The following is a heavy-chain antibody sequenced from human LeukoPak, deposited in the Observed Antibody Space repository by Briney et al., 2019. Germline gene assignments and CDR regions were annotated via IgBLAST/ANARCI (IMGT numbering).Heavy chain of an antibody. Sequence: GGSLRLSCAASGFTFSSYAMHWVRQAPGKGLEWVAVISYDGSNKYYADSVKGRFTISRDNSKNTLYLQMNSLRAEDTAVYYCARDLRGATAWWYWGQGTLVTVSS. V-gene: IGHV3-30-3*01. J-gene: IGHJ4*02. CDR2: ISYDGSNK. D-gene: IGHD1-26*01. CDR1: GFTFSSYA. CDR3: ARDLRGATAWWY.